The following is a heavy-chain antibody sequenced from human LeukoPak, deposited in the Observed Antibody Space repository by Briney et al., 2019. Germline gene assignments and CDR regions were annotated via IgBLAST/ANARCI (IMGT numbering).Heavy chain of an antibody. CDR1: GFTFSSYG. D-gene: IGHD2-15*01. CDR3: ARDCSGGSCYYFDY. V-gene: IGHV3-30*03. Sequence: GGSLRLSCAASGFTFSSYGMHWVRQAPGKGLEWVAVISYDGSNKYYADSVKGRFTISRDNSKNTLYLQMNSLRAEDTAVYYCARDCSGGSCYYFDYWGQGTLVTVSS. J-gene: IGHJ4*02. CDR2: ISYDGSNK.